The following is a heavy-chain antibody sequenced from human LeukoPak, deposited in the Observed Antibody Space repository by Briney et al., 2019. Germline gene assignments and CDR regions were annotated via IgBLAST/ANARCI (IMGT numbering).Heavy chain of an antibody. CDR1: GGSISSSY. Sequence: SETLSLTCTVSGGSISSSYCIWIRQPPGKGLEYIGYVYYSGSTNYNPSLKSRVTISVDTSKNQFSLKLSSVTAADTAVYYCARVDSSSWYRVGDAFDIWGQGTMVTVSS. CDR3: ARVDSSSWYRVGDAFDI. CDR2: VYYSGST. J-gene: IGHJ3*02. V-gene: IGHV4-59*01. D-gene: IGHD6-13*01.